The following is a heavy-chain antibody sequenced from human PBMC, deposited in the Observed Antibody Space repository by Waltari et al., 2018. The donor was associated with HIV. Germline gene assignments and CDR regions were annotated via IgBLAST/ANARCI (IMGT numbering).Heavy chain of an antibody. D-gene: IGHD4-17*01. CDR3: ARRGGATVTSYYYYGLDL. CDR2: IFHSGST. Sequence: QVQLQASGPGLVKPSETLSLTCTVSGPSLSIDSPYWGWARQPPGKGLEWIGNIFHSGSTYYNPSLRSRVTISVDTSRKQFSLKLTSVTAADTAVYYCARRGGATVTSYYYYGLDLWGQGTTVTVSS. V-gene: IGHV4-39*01. CDR1: GPSLSIDSPY. J-gene: IGHJ6*02.